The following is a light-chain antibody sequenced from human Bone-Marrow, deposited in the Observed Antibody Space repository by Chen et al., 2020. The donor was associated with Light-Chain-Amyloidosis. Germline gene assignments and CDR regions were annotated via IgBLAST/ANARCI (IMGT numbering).Light chain of an antibody. CDR3: QQYGTSPRT. V-gene: IGKV3-20*01. Sequence: EIVLTQSPGTLSLSPGEGANLSCRASQTISSNYLTWYQQKFGQAPRLLIYGSSSRATGIPDRFTGSGSGRDFTLTINRLEPEDFAMYYCQQYGTSPRTFGGGTKVEIK. CDR1: QTISSNY. J-gene: IGKJ4*01. CDR2: GSS.